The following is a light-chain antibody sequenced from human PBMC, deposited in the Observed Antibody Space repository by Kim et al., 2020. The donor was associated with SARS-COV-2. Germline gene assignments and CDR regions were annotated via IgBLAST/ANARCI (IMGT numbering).Light chain of an antibody. Sequence: SRGERAPLSCMASQSISSSYLAWDQEKPGQAPRILIYGESSRATGIPDRFSGSGSGTDFTLTISRLEPEDFAVYYCQQYGSSPRTFGQGTKGDIK. CDR1: QSISSSY. J-gene: IGKJ1*01. V-gene: IGKV3-20*01. CDR3: QQYGSSPRT. CDR2: GES.